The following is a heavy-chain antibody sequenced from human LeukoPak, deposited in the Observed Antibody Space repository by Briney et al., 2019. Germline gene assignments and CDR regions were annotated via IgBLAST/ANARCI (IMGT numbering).Heavy chain of an antibody. J-gene: IGHJ4*02. D-gene: IGHD2-2*01. CDR2: IYGSGRS. CDR1: GGSISSYY. Sequence: SETLSLTCTVSGGSISSYYWTWIRQPPGKALEWIGYIYGSGRSNYNPSLKSRVTMSVDTSKNQFSLKLSSVTAADTAVYFCARHGIRVVPASMFDFWGQGILVTVSS. V-gene: IGHV4-59*08. CDR3: ARHGIRVVPASMFDF.